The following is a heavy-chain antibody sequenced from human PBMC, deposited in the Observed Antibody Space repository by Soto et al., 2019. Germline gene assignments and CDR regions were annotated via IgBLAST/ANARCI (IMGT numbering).Heavy chain of an antibody. Sequence: QVQLQESGPGLVKPSETLSLTCTVSGGSISSYYWSWIRQPPGKGLEWIGYIYYSGSTNYNPSLKSRVTISVDTAKNQCSLKLSSVTAADTAVYYCARVMVVRGVPPDGGYYYYYYYMDVWGKGTTVTVSS. CDR3: ARVMVVRGVPPDGGYYYYYYYMDV. D-gene: IGHD3-10*01. V-gene: IGHV4-59*01. J-gene: IGHJ6*03. CDR1: GGSISSYY. CDR2: IYYSGST.